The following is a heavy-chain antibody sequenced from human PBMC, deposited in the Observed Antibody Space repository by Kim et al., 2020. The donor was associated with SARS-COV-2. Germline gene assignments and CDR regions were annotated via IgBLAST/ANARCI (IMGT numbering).Heavy chain of an antibody. D-gene: IGHD3-3*01. J-gene: IGHJ4*02. CDR3: ARALGPLEWLSNMGLDY. Sequence: GGSLRLSCAASGFTFSSYSMNWVRQAPGKGLEWVSSISSSSSYIYYADSVKGRFTISRDNAKNSLYLQMNSLRAEDTAVYYCARALGPLEWLSNMGLDYWGQGTLVTVSS. CDR2: ISSSSSYI. V-gene: IGHV3-21*01. CDR1: GFTFSSYS.